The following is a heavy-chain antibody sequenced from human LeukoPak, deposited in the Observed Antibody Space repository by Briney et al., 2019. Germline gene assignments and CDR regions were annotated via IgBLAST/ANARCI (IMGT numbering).Heavy chain of an antibody. D-gene: IGHD2-2*02. CDR2: IYPGDSGT. J-gene: IGHJ3*02. CDR3: ARQKADIVVVPAAIRGSDAFDI. V-gene: IGHV5-51*01. CDR1: GYSFNSYW. Sequence: GESLKISWKGSGYSFNSYWIGLVRQMPGKGLEWVGVIYPGDSGTRYSPSFQGQVTISPDKSISTACLQWSSLKASDTAMYYCARQKADIVVVPAAIRGSDAFDIWGQGTMVTVSS.